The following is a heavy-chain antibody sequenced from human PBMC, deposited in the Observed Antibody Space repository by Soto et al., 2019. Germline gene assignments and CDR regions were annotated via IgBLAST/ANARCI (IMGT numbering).Heavy chain of an antibody. D-gene: IGHD6-19*01. CDR1: GSTFSIYA. J-gene: IGHJ3*02. Sequence: VWSLRLSCAASGSTFSIYAMSWVRQSPGKGLDWVSAISGSGGSTYYADSVKNRFTISRDNSKNTLYMQMHSLRAEDTAVYYCAKDLVVAVAGTKDAFDIWGQGTMVTVSS. CDR2: ISGSGGST. V-gene: IGHV3-23*01. CDR3: AKDLVVAVAGTKDAFDI.